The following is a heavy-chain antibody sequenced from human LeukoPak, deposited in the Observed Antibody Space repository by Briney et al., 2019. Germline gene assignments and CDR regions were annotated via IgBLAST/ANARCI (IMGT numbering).Heavy chain of an antibody. CDR3: ARGQLWFDY. Sequence: GGSLRLSCAASGFTFSNYAMIWVRQAPEKGLEWVSAITGSGGGTYYADSVKGRFTISRDNSKNTLYLQMNGLRADDTAVYYCARGQLWFDYWGQGTLVTVSS. J-gene: IGHJ5*01. CDR1: GFTFSNYA. CDR2: ITGSGGGT. V-gene: IGHV3-23*01. D-gene: IGHD5-18*01.